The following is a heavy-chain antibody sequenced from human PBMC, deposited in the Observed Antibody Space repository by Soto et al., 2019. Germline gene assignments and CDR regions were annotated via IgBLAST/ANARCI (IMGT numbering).Heavy chain of an antibody. CDR1: GYTFTSYG. Sequence: QVQLVQSGAEVKKPGASVKVSCKASGYTFTSYGISWVRQAPGQGREWMGWISAYNGNTNYAQKLQGRVTMTTDTSTSRAYMELRSLRSDDTAVYYCAREGYCSSTSCPIYYYYGMDVWGQGTTVTVSS. CDR2: ISAYNGNT. D-gene: IGHD2-2*01. J-gene: IGHJ6*02. CDR3: AREGYCSSTSCPIYYYYGMDV. V-gene: IGHV1-18*04.